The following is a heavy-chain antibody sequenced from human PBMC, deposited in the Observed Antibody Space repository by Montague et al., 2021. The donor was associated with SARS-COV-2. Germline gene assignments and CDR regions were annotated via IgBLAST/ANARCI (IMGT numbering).Heavy chain of an antibody. CDR1: DVSLSTSTW. D-gene: IGHD3/OR15-3a*01. CDR3: ARGGLGNRGFDY. V-gene: IGHV4-4*02. CDR2: IYLSGFT. Sequence: SETRSLTCTVSDVSLSTSTWWSWVRQSPGKGLEWVGEIYLSGFTQYNPSVKSRVSISLDDSRSQFSLRLTSVTAADTAVYFCARGGLGNRGFDYWGQGTLVTVSS. J-gene: IGHJ4*02.